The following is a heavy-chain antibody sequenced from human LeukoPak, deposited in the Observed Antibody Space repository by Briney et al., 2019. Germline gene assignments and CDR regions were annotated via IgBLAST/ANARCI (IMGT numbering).Heavy chain of an antibody. J-gene: IGHJ2*01. D-gene: IGHD5-18*01. CDR1: GVSISGRY. V-gene: IGHV4-59*11. CDR3: AKQREAYFDL. Sequence: PSETLSLTCTVSGVSISGRYWSWIRQPPGEGKGLEWLGYVYYDGTTHYNPSLESRVTMSLDTSNNQFSLNVRSVTAADTAVYYCAKQREAYFDLWGRGTLVTVSS. CDR2: VYYDGTT.